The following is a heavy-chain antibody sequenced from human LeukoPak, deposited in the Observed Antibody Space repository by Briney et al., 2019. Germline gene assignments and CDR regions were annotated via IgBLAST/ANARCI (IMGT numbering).Heavy chain of an antibody. J-gene: IGHJ4*02. CDR3: ARGCPTVSDSYYFDY. CDR1: GFTFSSYE. CDR2: ISSSGSTI. V-gene: IGHV3-48*03. Sequence: PGGSLRLSCAASGFTFSSYEMNWVRQAPGKGLEWVSYISSSGSTIYYADSVKGRFTISRDNAKNSLYLQMNSLRAEDTAVYYCARGCPTVSDSYYFDYWGQGTLVTVSS. D-gene: IGHD4-17*01.